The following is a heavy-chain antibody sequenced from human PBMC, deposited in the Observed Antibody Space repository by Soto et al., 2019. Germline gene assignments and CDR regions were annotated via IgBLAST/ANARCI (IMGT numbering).Heavy chain of an antibody. CDR2: ISYDGSKE. D-gene: IGHD6-6*01. J-gene: IGHJ6*02. CDR1: GFTFRNYG. V-gene: IGHV3-30*03. CDR3: ARDPAGIAAREGYYYGMDV. Sequence: PGGSLRLSCTASGFTFRNYGMQWVRQAPGKGLEWVAVISYDGSKEYYADSVKGRFTISRDTSKNTLYLQMNSLRPEDTAVHYCARDPAGIAAREGYYYGMDVWGQGTTVTVSS.